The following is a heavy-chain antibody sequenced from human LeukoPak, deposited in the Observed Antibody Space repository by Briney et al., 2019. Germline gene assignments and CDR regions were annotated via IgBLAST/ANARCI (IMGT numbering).Heavy chain of an antibody. CDR1: GYTFTSHD. J-gene: IGHJ5*02. V-gene: IGHV1-8*01. D-gene: IGHD6-19*01. Sequence: ASVKVSCKASGYTFTSHDINWVRQATGQGLEWMGWMNPNSGNTGYAQKFQGRVTTTRNTSISTAYMELSSLISEDTAVYYCARDVAVAGGGANWFDPWGQGTLVTVSS. CDR2: MNPNSGNT. CDR3: ARDVAVAGGGANWFDP.